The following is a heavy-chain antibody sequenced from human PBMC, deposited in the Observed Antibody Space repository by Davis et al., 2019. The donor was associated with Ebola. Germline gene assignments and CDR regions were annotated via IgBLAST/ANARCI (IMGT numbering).Heavy chain of an antibody. Sequence: GGSLRLSCAASGFTFSSYAMSWVRQAPGKGLEWVAVIWYDGSNKYYADSVKGRFTISRDNSKNTLYLQMNSLRAEDTAVYYCARDGSTWYDILTGYYYGMDVWGQGTTVTVSS. CDR1: GFTFSSYA. CDR2: IWYDGSNK. CDR3: ARDGSTWYDILTGYYYGMDV. J-gene: IGHJ6*02. V-gene: IGHV3-33*08. D-gene: IGHD3-9*01.